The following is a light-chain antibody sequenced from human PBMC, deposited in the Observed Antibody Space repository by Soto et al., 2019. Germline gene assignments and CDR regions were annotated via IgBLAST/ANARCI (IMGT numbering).Light chain of an antibody. V-gene: IGKV3-15*01. CDR3: QQYGSSPRT. Sequence: EIVLTQSPATLSVSKGERATLSCRASQSVSSNLAWYQQIPGRAPRLLIYGASTRASGIPARFSGSGSGTDFTLTISRLETEDFAVYYCQQYGSSPRTFGQGTKVDIK. CDR1: QSVSSN. J-gene: IGKJ1*01. CDR2: GAS.